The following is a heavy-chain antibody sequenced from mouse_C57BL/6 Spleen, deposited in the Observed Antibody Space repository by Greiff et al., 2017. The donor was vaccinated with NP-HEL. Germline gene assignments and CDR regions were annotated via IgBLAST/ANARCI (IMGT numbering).Heavy chain of an antibody. V-gene: IGHV1-80*01. CDR3: AREGYGSSPRYFDV. CDR2: IYPGDGDT. J-gene: IGHJ1*03. CDR1: GYAFSSYW. D-gene: IGHD1-1*01. Sequence: QVQLQQSGAELVKPGASVKISCKASGYAFSSYWMNWVKQRPGKGLEWIGQIYPGDGDTNYNGKFKGKATLTADKSSSTAYMQLSSLTSEDSAVYVCAREGYGSSPRYFDVWGTGTTVTVSS.